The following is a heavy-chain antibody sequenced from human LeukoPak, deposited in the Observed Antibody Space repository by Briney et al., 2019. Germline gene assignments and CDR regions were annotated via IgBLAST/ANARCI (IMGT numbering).Heavy chain of an antibody. V-gene: IGHV3-53*01. J-gene: IGHJ4*02. D-gene: IGHD3-10*01. CDR1: GVTVSSNY. Sequence: GGSLRLSCAASGVTVSSNYMSWVRQAPGKGLEWVSVIYSGGTTSYADSVKGRFTISRDNSKNMLYLQMNSLRAEDTAVYYCAINYYGSRSYYHYWGQGTLVTVSS. CDR2: IYSGGTT. CDR3: AINYYGSRSYYHY.